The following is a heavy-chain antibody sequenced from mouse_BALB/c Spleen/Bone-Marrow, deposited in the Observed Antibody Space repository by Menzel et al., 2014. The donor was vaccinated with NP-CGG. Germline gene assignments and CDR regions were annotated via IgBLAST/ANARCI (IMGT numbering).Heavy chain of an antibody. V-gene: IGHV1-80*01. D-gene: IGHD2-2*01. CDR2: IYPGDGDT. CDR3: AKVTTGFAY. J-gene: IGHJ3*01. CDR1: GYAFSTYW. Sequence: QVHVKQSGAELVRPGSSVKISCKASGYAFSTYWMTWVKQRPGQGLEWIGQIYPGDGDTKYNGKFKGKATLTADKSSSTAYVQLSSLTSEDSAVYFCAKVTTGFAYWGQGTLVTVSA.